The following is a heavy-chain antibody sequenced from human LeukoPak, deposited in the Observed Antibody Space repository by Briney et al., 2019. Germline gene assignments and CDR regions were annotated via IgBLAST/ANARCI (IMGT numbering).Heavy chain of an antibody. CDR1: GGSISSSSYY. Sequence: SETLSLTCTVSGGSISSSSYYWSWIRQPPGKGLEWIGYIYYSGSTNYNPSLKSRVTISVDTSKNQFSLKLSSVTAADTAVYYCARSGYYYDSSGYAFDYWGQGTLVTVSS. J-gene: IGHJ4*02. CDR2: IYYSGST. D-gene: IGHD3-22*01. CDR3: ARSGYYYDSSGYAFDY. V-gene: IGHV4-61*01.